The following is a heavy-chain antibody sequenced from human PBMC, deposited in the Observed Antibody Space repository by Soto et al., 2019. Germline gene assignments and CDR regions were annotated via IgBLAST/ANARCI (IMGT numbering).Heavy chain of an antibody. CDR3: ARGRETYYDFWSGYFYFDY. J-gene: IGHJ4*02. CDR2: IIPIFGTA. D-gene: IGHD3-3*01. CDR1: GGTFSSYA. V-gene: IGHV1-69*13. Sequence: GASVKVSCKASGGTFSSYAISRVRQAPGQGLEWMGGIIPIFGTANYAQKFQGRVTITADESTSTAYMELSSLRSEDTAVYYCARGRETYYDFWSGYFYFDYWGQGTLVTVSS.